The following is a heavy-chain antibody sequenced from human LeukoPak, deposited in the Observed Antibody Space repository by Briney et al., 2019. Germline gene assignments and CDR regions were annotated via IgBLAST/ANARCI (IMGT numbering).Heavy chain of an antibody. D-gene: IGHD3-3*02. J-gene: IGHJ6*03. CDR2: IHSGGTT. CDR1: GDSITDDY. CDR3: ARDDGSGYTKGYEHYYYYLDV. V-gene: IGHV4-4*07. Sequence: SETLSLTCTVSGDSITDDYYTWIRQPAGKGLEWIGRIHSGGTTNYNPSLMSRVTLSIDKSKKYISLILTSVTAADTALYYCARDDGSGYTKGYEHYYYYLDVWGKGTTVTVSS.